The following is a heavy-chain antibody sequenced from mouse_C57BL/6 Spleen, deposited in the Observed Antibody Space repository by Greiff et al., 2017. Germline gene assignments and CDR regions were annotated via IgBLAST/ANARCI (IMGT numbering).Heavy chain of an antibody. CDR3: ARGDYYGIIYAMED. CDR1: GYSFTDYN. CDR2: INPNYGTT. D-gene: IGHD1-1*01. J-gene: IGHJ4*01. Sequence: EVQLQQSGPELVKPGASVKISCKASGYSFTDYNMNWVKQSNGKSLEWIGVINPNYGTTSYNQKFKGKATLTVDQSSSTAYMHLNSLTSEDSAVYYCARGDYYGIIYAMEDWGQETSVSASS. V-gene: IGHV1-39*01.